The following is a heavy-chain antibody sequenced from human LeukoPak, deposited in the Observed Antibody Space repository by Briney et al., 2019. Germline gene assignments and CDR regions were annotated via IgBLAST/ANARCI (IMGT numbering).Heavy chain of an antibody. CDR1: GFTFDDYA. CDR3: AKVLRVYDFWSGVDY. D-gene: IGHD3-3*01. J-gene: IGHJ4*02. V-gene: IGHV3-9*01. Sequence: PGRSLRLSCAASGFTFDDYAMHWVRQAPGKGLEWVSGISWNSGSIGYADSVKGRFTISRDNAKNSLYLQMNSLRAEDTALYYCAKVLRVYDFWSGVDYWGQGTLVTVSS. CDR2: ISWNSGSI.